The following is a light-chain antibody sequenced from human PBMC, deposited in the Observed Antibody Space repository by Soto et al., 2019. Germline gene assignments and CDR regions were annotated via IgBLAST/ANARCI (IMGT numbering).Light chain of an antibody. J-gene: IGKJ1*01. V-gene: IGKV3-11*01. CDR2: DAS. CDR1: QSVSSY. Sequence: EIVLTQSPATLSLSPGERATLSCRASQSVSSYLAWYQQKPGQAPRLLIYDASNRATGIPARFSGSGSGTDXXLXIXSLXXXXFADYYCQQRSNWPPWTFGQGTKVEIK. CDR3: QQRSNWPPWT.